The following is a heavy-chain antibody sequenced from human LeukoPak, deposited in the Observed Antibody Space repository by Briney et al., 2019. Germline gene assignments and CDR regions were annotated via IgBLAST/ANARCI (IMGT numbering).Heavy chain of an antibody. D-gene: IGHD3-9*01. V-gene: IGHV1-8*02. Sequence: ASVKVSCKASGYTFTSYGISWVRQAPGQGLEWMGWMNPNSGNTGYAQKFQGRVTMTRNTSISTAYMELSSLRSEDTAVYYCARGSPLKLRYFDYWYYYYMDVWGKGTTVTISS. CDR1: GYTFTSYG. CDR3: ARGSPLKLRYFDYWYYYYMDV. CDR2: MNPNSGNT. J-gene: IGHJ6*03.